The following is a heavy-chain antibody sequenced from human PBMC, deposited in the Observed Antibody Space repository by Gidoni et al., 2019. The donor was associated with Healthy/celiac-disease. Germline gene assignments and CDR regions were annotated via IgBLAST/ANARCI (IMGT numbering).Heavy chain of an antibody. CDR1: GGSISSSSYY. CDR3: ARRVEDSTAFDI. J-gene: IGHJ3*02. CDR2: IYYSGST. V-gene: IGHV4-39*01. Sequence: QLQLQESGPGLVKPSETLSLTCTVSGGSISSSSYYWGWIRQPPGKGLEWIGSIYYSGSTYYNPSLKSRVTISVDTSKNQFSLKLSSVTAADTAVYYCARRVEDSTAFDIWGQGTMVTVSS.